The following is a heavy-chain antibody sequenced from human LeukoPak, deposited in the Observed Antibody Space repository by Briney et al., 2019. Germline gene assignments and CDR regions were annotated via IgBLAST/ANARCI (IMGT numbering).Heavy chain of an antibody. V-gene: IGHV3-49*04. CDR3: TTLLYDSSGYNLDY. D-gene: IGHD3-22*01. CDR2: IASETYGGTA. CDR1: GFTFGDYA. Sequence: GGSLRLSCTASGFTFGDYAMTWVRQAPGKGLEWVGFIASETYGGTAEYAASVKGRFTISRDDSKSIAYLQMNSLKTEDTAVYYCTTLLYDSSGYNLDYWGQGTLVTVSS. J-gene: IGHJ4*02.